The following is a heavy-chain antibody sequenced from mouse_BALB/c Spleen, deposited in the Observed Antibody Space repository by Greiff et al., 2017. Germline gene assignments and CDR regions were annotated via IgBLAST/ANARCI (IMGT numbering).Heavy chain of an antibody. CDR1: GYTFTSYT. Sequence: QVQLQQSAAELARPGASVKMSCKASGYTFTSYTMHWVKQRPGQGLEWIGYINPSSGYTEYNQKFKDKTTLTADKSSSTAYMQLSSLTSEDSAVYYCAISTVVAYWYFDVWGAGTTVTVSS. CDR3: AISTVVAYWYFDV. V-gene: IGHV1-4*02. J-gene: IGHJ1*01. CDR2: INPSSGYT. D-gene: IGHD1-1*01.